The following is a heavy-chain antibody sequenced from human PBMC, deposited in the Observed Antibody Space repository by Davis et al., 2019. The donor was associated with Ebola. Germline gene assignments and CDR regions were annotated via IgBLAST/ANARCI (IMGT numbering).Heavy chain of an antibody. CDR1: GYTFTGYY. D-gene: IGHD1-26*01. Sequence: ASVKVSCKASGYTFTGYYMHWVRQAPGQRLEWMGWINAGNGDTKYSQKFRGRVTITRDTSASTAYMELSSLRSEDTAVYYCARDIGSYYDYWGQGTLVTVSS. V-gene: IGHV1-3*01. CDR3: ARDIGSYYDY. J-gene: IGHJ4*02. CDR2: INAGNGDT.